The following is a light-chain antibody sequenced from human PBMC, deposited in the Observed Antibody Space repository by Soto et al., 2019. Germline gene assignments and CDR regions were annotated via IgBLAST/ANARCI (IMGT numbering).Light chain of an antibody. CDR2: GAS. J-gene: IGKJ5*01. CDR1: QSIRIN. V-gene: IGKV3-15*01. CDR3: QQYNSWRQIT. Sequence: EIVMTQSPATLSVSPGERATLSCRASQSIRINVGWYQQRTGQAPRLLIYGASTRDTGIPARFSGSGSGTEFTLNISSLDSEDSAVYYCQQYNSWRQITFGQGTRLEIK.